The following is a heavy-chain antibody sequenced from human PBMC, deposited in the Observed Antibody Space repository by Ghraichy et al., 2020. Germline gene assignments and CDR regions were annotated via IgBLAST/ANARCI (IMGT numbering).Heavy chain of an antibody. J-gene: IGHJ4*02. CDR3: VRFEGQWV. CDR2: IDPSDSYT. Sequence: GESLNISCKGSGYNFINYRISWVRQMPGKGLEWMGRIDPSDSYTDYSPSFQGQVTMSVDKSLSTAYLQWSSLRASDTAIYYCVRFEGQWVWGQGTLVTVSS. V-gene: IGHV5-10-1*04. D-gene: IGHD1-26*01. CDR1: GYNFINYR.